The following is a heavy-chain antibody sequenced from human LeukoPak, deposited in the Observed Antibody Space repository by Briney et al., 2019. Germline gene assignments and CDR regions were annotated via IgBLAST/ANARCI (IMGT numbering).Heavy chain of an antibody. Sequence: GSLRLSCAASGFTFSSYSMNWIRQPPGKGLEWIGEINHSGSTNYNPSIKSRVTISVDTSKNQFSLNLTSVTAADTAVYYCARLYIGGYSRSTNYNWFDPWGQGTLVTVSS. CDR1: GFTFSSYS. CDR2: INHSGST. V-gene: IGHV4-34*01. CDR3: ARLYIGGYSRSTNYNWFDP. J-gene: IGHJ5*02. D-gene: IGHD6-13*01.